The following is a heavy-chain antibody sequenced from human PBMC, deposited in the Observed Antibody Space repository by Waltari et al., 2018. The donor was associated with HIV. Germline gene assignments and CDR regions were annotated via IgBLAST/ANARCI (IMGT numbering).Heavy chain of an antibody. Sequence: HVQLLQSGPGLVTSSQTLPITCAISGDSVSSDSAAWNWIRLSPSGGLECLGRAYHRSEWFHRYAPPGRGRIRVDVDPSVNHFSLHLDSVTPDDTAVYYCARDSNGLDYWGQGTVVTVSS. J-gene: IGHJ4*02. CDR2: AYHRSEWFH. CDR3: ARDSNGLDY. D-gene: IGHD4-4*01. CDR1: GDSVSSDSAA. V-gene: IGHV6-1*02.